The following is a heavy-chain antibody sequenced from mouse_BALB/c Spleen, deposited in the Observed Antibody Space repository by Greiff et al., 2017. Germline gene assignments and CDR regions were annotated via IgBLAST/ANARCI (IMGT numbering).Heavy chain of an antibody. J-gene: IGHJ4*01. CDR1: GYTFTSYV. D-gene: IGHD1-1*01. CDR2: INPYNDGT. CDR3: ARGYYGSSYAMDY. V-gene: IGHV1-14*01. Sequence: EVQRVESGPELVKPGASVKMSCKASGYTFTSYVMHWVKQKPGQGLEWIGYINPYNDGTKYNEKFKGKATLTSDKSSSTAYMELSSLTSEDSAVYYCARGYYGSSYAMDYWGQGTSVTVSS.